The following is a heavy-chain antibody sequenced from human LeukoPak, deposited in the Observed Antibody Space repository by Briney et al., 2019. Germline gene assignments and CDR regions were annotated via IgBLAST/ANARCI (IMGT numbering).Heavy chain of an antibody. D-gene: IGHD4-17*01. CDR3: ARETSTVTTLDY. V-gene: IGHV1-2*02. Sequence: GASVKVSCKASGYTFTGYYMRWVRQAPGQGLEWMGWINPNSGGTNYAQKFQGRVTMTRDTSISTAYMELSRLRSDDTAVYYCARETSTVTTLDYWGQGTLVTVSS. CDR1: GYTFTGYY. J-gene: IGHJ4*02. CDR2: INPNSGGT.